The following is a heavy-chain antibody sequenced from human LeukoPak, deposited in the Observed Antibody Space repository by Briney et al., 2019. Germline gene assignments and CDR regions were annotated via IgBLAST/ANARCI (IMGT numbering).Heavy chain of an antibody. D-gene: IGHD3-22*01. J-gene: IGHJ4*02. CDR3: ARLDTSGYYYLDY. CDR2: IYASGST. CDR1: GGSISTYY. Sequence: SETLSLTCTVSGGSISTYYWSWIRQPAGKGLEWIGRIYASGSTNFNPSLKSRVTMSVDTSKNQFSLKLTSVTAADTAVYYCARLDTSGYYYLDYCGQGTVVTVSS. V-gene: IGHV4-4*07.